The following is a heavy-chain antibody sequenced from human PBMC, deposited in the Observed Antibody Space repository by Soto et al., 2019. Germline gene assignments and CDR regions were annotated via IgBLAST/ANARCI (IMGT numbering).Heavy chain of an antibody. V-gene: IGHV1-18*01. D-gene: IGHD3-16*01. CDR3: ARVGGYDYIWGRHPSHPSHMDV. CDR1: GYTFTSYG. Sequence: ASGKVSCKASGYTFTSYGISWVRQAPGQGLEWMGWISAYNGNTNYAQKLQGRVTMTTDTSTSTAYMELRSLRSDDTAVYYCARVGGYDYIWGRHPSHPSHMDVWGKGTTVTVSS. J-gene: IGHJ6*03. CDR2: ISAYNGNT.